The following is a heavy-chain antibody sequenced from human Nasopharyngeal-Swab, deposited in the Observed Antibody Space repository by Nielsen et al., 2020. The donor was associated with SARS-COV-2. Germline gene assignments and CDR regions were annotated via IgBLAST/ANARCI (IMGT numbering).Heavy chain of an antibody. V-gene: IGHV1-3*01. D-gene: IGHD4-11*01. J-gene: IGHJ6*03. CDR2: INAGNGDT. Sequence: LRQAPGQRLEWLGWINAGNGDTKYSQRFQGRVTITRDTSASIAYMDLTSLRSEDTAVYYCARDPRPDYPYYMDVWGKGTTVTVSS. CDR3: ARDPRPDYPYYMDV.